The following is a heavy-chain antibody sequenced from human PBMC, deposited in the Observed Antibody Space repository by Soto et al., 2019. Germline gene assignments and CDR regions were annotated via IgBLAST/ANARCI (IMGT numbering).Heavy chain of an antibody. D-gene: IGHD2-2*01. CDR3: AILGYCISTSCYEEDV. CDR1: GYTFTGYY. CDR2: INPNSGGT. V-gene: IGHV1-2*04. Sequence: ASVKVSCKASGYTFTGYYMHWVRQAPGQGLEWMGWINPNSGGTNYAQKYQGWVTMTRDTSISTAYMELSRLRSDDTAVYYCAILGYCISTSCYEEDVWGQGTTVTVSS. J-gene: IGHJ6*02.